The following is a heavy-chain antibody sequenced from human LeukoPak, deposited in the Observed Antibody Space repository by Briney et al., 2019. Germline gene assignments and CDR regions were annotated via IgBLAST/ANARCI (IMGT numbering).Heavy chain of an antibody. D-gene: IGHD3-10*01. J-gene: IGHJ4*02. CDR2: IHPNNGAT. CDR1: GYTFTGSGWY. Sequence: ASVKVSCKPSGYTFTGSGWYLYWLRQAPGQGLECVGWIHPNNGATLYAQKFQGRVAMTTDTTISTAYMELSRLRPDDTAMYYCARDGPAQMVDFDYWGQGTLVTVSS. CDR3: ARDGPAQMVDFDY. V-gene: IGHV1-2*02.